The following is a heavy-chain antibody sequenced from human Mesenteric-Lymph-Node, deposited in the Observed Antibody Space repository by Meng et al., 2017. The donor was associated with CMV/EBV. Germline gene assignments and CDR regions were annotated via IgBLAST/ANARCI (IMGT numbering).Heavy chain of an antibody. CDR2: INPNSGGT. CDR3: ARDWYSSSRTPRYYYYGMDV. D-gene: IGHD6-13*01. V-gene: IGHV1-2*02. J-gene: IGHJ6*02. CDR1: GYTFTGYY. Sequence: ASVKVSCKASGYTFTGYYMHWVRQAPGQGLEWMGWINPNSGGTNYAQKFQGRVTMTRDTSISTAYMELSSLRSEDTAVYYCARDWYSSSRTPRYYYYGMDVWGQGTTVTVSS.